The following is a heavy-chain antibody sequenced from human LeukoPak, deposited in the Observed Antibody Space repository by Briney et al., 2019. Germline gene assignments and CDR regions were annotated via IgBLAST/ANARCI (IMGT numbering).Heavy chain of an antibody. D-gene: IGHD6-13*01. CDR1: GFTFSSYG. J-gene: IGHJ4*02. CDR3: ARFSSIAAAFDY. CDR2: IYTSGST. V-gene: IGHV4-4*07. Sequence: TGGSLRLSCAASGFTFSSYGMSWIRQPAGKGLEWIGRIYTSGSTNYNPSLKSRVTISVDTSKNQFSLKLSSVTAADTAVYYCARFSSIAAAFDYWGLGTLVTVSS.